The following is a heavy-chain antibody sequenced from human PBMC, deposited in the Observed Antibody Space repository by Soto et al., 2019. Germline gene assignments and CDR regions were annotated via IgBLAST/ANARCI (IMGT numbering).Heavy chain of an antibody. V-gene: IGHV4-34*01. J-gene: IGHJ4*02. CDR3: ARAVRRIFGVVIAPGYFDY. D-gene: IGHD3-3*01. Sequence: PSETLSLTCAVYGGSFSGYYWSWIRQPPGKGLEWIGEINHSGSTNYNPSLKSRVTISVDTSKNQFSLKLSSVTAADTAVYYCARAVRRIFGVVIAPGYFDYWGQGTLVTVSS. CDR2: INHSGST. CDR1: GGSFSGYY.